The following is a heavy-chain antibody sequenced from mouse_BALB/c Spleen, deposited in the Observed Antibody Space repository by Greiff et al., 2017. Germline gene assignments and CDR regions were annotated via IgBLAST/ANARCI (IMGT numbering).Heavy chain of an antibody. V-gene: IGHV2-9*02. CDR3: ARERDGYYAWFAY. CDR2: IWAGGST. CDR1: GFSLTSYG. D-gene: IGHD2-3*01. J-gene: IGHJ3*01. Sequence: VQLQQSGPGLVQPSQSLSITCTVSGFSLTSYGVHWVRQPPGKGLEWLGVIWAGGSTNYNSALMSRLSISKDNSKSQVFLKMNSLQTDDTAMYYCARERDGYYAWFAYWGQGTLVTVSA.